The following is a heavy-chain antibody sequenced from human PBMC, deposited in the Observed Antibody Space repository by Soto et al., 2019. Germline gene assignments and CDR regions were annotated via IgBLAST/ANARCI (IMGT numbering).Heavy chain of an antibody. CDR2: TYYRSNWRH. Sequence: QTLSLTCAISGDSVSSNTAAWNWVRSSPSRGLEWLGRTYYRSNWRHDYAVSVKSRITVNPDTSKNHFSLQLNSVTPDDTAVYYCARGVAGTGFDLWGQGTLVTVSS. D-gene: IGHD6-19*01. J-gene: IGHJ4*02. CDR1: GDSVSSNTAA. V-gene: IGHV6-1*01. CDR3: ARGVAGTGFDL.